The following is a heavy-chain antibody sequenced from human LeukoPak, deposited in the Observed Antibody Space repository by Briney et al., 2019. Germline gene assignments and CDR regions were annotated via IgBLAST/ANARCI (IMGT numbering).Heavy chain of an antibody. CDR1: GGSVSSGSYY. V-gene: IGHV4-61*01. D-gene: IGHD4-17*01. J-gene: IGHJ5*02. Sequence: SETLSLTCTVSGGSVSSGSYYWSWIRQPPGKGLEWIGYIYYSGSTNYNPSLKSRVTISVDTSKNQFSPKLSSVTAADTAVYYCARFGDYNPPSQYNWFDPWGQGTLVTVSS. CDR3: ARFGDYNPPSQYNWFDP. CDR2: IYYSGST.